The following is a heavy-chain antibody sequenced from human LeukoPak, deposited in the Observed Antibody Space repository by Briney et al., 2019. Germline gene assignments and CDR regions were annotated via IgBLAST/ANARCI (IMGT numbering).Heavy chain of an antibody. CDR2: MRPNSGKT. CDR1: GYPFINYD. J-gene: IGHJ4*02. D-gene: IGHD1-26*01. V-gene: IGHV1-8*01. CDR3: SRVRGGQAGSYFPS. Sequence: ASVKVSCKTSGYPFINYDINWVRQASGQGLEWMGWMRPNSGKTGYAQKFQGRVTMTRNISISTVYMELSSLRFEDTAVYYCSRVRGGQAGSYFPSWGQGTLVIVSS.